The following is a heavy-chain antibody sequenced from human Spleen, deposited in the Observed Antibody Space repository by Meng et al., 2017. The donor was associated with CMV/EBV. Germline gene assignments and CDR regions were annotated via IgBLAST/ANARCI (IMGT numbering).Heavy chain of an antibody. J-gene: IGHJ5*02. CDR1: GYTLTGYY. D-gene: IGHD1-7*01. V-gene: IGHV1-2*02. Sequence: ASVKVSCKASGYTLTGYYMHWVRQAPGQGLEWMGWINPNSGGTNYAQKFQGRVTMTRDTSISTAYMELSSLRSEDTAVYYCARSPPHNWNYEGGWFDPWGQGTLVTVSS. CDR2: INPNSGGT. CDR3: ARSPPHNWNYEGGWFDP.